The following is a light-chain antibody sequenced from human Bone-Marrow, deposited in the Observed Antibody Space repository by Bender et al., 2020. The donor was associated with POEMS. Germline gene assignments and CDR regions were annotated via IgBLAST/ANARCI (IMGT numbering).Light chain of an antibody. CDR2: YDT. Sequence: SYVLTQPPSVSVAPGQTARITCGGNNIGGKSVYWHQQRPGQAPVLAMSYDTGRPSGVPDRFSGSKSGTSASLAISGLQSEDEADYYCAAWDDNLSGPVFGGGTKLTVL. V-gene: IGLV3-21*02. J-gene: IGLJ2*01. CDR3: AAWDDNLSGPV. CDR1: NIGGKS.